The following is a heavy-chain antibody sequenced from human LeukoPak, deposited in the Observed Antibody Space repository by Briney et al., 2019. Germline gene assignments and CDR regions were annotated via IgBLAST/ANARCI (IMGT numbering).Heavy chain of an antibody. V-gene: IGHV5-51*01. Sequence: GESLKISCKGSGYSFTTYWIAWVRQMPGRGLEWMGIISPDDSEIRYSPSFRGQVTISADKSISTAYLQWSRLKASDTAIYYCARHEGSGSYYSYWGRGTLVTVSS. D-gene: IGHD1-26*01. CDR2: ISPDDSEI. CDR3: ARHEGSGSYYSY. CDR1: GYSFTTYW. J-gene: IGHJ4*02.